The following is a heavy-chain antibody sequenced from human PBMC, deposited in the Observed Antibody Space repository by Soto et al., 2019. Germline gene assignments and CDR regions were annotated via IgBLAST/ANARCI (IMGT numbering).Heavy chain of an antibody. CDR1: GCSISISSYY. CDR2: IYYSGST. D-gene: IGHD6-19*01. V-gene: IGHV4-39*01. Sequence: SETLSITCTVSGCSISISSYYWGWIRHPPGKGLEWIGSIYYSGSTYCNPSLKSRVTISVDTSKNQFSLKLSSVTAADTAVYYCARQTSIAVAGTVYIDYWGQGTLVTVSS. J-gene: IGHJ4*02. CDR3: ARQTSIAVAGTVYIDY.